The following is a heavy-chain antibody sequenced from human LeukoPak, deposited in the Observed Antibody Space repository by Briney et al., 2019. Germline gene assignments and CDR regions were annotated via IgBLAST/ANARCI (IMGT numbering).Heavy chain of an antibody. CDR1: GYSFTSYW. CDR2: IYHGDSDT. J-gene: IGHJ5*02. Sequence: GESLKISCKGSGYSFTSYWIGWVRQMPGKGLEWMGIIYHGDSDTRYSPSFQGQVTISADKSISTAYLQWSSLKASDTAMYYCARHGGREQWLATRDWFDPWGQGTLVTVSS. D-gene: IGHD6-19*01. CDR3: ARHGGREQWLATRDWFDP. V-gene: IGHV5-51*01.